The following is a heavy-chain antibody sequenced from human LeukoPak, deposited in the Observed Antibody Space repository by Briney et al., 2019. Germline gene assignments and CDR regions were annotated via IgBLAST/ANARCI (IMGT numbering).Heavy chain of an antibody. V-gene: IGHV3-23*01. CDR2: ISGSGGST. Sequence: PGGSLRLSCAASGFTFSSYAMSWVRQAPGKGLEWVPAISGSGGSTYYADSVKGRFTISRDNSKNTLYLQMNSLRAEDTAVYYCAKDRLIVGATLTKFDYWGQGTLVTVSS. CDR3: AKDRLIVGATLTKFDY. D-gene: IGHD1-26*01. CDR1: GFTFSSYA. J-gene: IGHJ4*02.